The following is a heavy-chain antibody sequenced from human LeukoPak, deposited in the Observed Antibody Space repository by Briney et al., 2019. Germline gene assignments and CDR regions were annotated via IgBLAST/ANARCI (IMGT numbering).Heavy chain of an antibody. V-gene: IGHV3-23*01. CDR3: AKDVRVGEYYGSGSYFDY. CDR2: ISASGGST. J-gene: IGHJ4*02. Sequence: GGSLRLSCAASGFTFSSYAMSWVRQAPGKGLEWVSIISASGGSTYYADSVKGRFTISRDKSRNYLQMNSLRGDDTTIYYCAKDVRVGEYYGSGSYFDYWGQGTLVTVSS. D-gene: IGHD3-10*01. CDR1: GFTFSSYA.